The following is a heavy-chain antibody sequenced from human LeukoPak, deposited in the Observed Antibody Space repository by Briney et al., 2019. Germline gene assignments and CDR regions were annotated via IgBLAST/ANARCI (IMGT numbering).Heavy chain of an antibody. CDR3: ARAFYYYYMDV. CDR2: IYYSGST. J-gene: IGHJ6*03. Sequence: SETLSLTCTVSGGSISSYYWSWIRQPPGKGLEWIGYIYYSGSTNYNPSLKSRVTISVDASKNQFSLKLSSVTAADTAVYYCARAFYYYYMDVWGKGTTVTVSS. V-gene: IGHV4-59*01. CDR1: GGSISSYY.